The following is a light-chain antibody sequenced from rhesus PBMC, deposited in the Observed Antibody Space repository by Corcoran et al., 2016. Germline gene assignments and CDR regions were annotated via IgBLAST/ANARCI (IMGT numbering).Light chain of an antibody. CDR1: QSVSSY. Sequence: QVILTQSPATLSLSPGERATLSCRASQSVSSYLAWYQQKPGQAPRLLIYGSSTRATGIPDRVSGSGSVTEVTLTVSSREPEDFAVYYCQKYSSSPRTFGQGTKVEIK. CDR2: GSS. V-gene: IGKV3-53*01. J-gene: IGKJ1*01. CDR3: QKYSSSPRT.